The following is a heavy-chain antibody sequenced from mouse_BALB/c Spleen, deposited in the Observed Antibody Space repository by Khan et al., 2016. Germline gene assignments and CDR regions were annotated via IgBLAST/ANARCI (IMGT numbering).Heavy chain of an antibody. Sequence: EVQLQESGPGLVKPSQSLSLTCTVTGYSITSDYAWNWIRQFPGNKLEWMGYISYSGSTSYNPSLKSRISITRDTSKNQFFLQLNSVTTEDIAKYYCASDDRYDFDGWGAGTTVTVSS. CDR2: ISYSGST. CDR1: GYSITSDYA. J-gene: IGHJ1*01. D-gene: IGHD2-14*01. CDR3: ASDDRYDFDG. V-gene: IGHV3-2*02.